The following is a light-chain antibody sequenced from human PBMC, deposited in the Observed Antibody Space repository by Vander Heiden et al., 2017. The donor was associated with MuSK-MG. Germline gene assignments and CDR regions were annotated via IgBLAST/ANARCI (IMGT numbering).Light chain of an antibody. J-gene: IGKJ3*01. CDR2: DAS. Sequence: DIQMTQSPSSLSASVGDRVTITCQASRDISNYLNWYQQKPGTAPKLLIYDASNLETGVPSRFSGSGSGTDFTFTISSLQPEDIATYYCQQEDNLPHSFGPET. V-gene: IGKV1-33*01. CDR1: RDISNY. CDR3: QQEDNLPHS.